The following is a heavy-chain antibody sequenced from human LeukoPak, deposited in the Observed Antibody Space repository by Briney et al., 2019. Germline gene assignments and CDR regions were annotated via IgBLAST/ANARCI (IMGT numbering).Heavy chain of an antibody. V-gene: IGHV3-11*01. J-gene: IGHJ4*02. CDR2: ISSSGSTI. CDR1: GFTFSSYT. Sequence: GGSLRLSCAASGFTFSSYTMSWIRQAPGKGLEWVSYISSSGSTIYYADSVKGRFTISRDNAKNSLYLQMNSLRAEDTAVYYCARVHSSSWSYFDYWGQGTLVTVSS. D-gene: IGHD6-13*01. CDR3: ARVHSSSWSYFDY.